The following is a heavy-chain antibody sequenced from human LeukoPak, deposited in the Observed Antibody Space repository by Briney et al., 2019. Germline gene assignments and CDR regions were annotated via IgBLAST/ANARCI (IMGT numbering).Heavy chain of an antibody. CDR2: ISSSSSYT. D-gene: IGHD6-6*01. J-gene: IGHJ4*02. Sequence: PGGSLRLSCAASGFTFSDYYMSWIRQAPGKGLEWVSYISSSSSYTNYADSVKGRFTISRDNAKNSLYLQMNSLRAEDTAVYYCARAALSSIAARLLGYWGQGTLVTVSS. CDR1: GFTFSDYY. CDR3: ARAALSSIAARLLGY. V-gene: IGHV3-11*05.